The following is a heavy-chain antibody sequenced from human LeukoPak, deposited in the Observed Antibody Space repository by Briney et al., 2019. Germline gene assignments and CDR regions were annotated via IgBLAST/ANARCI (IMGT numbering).Heavy chain of an antibody. J-gene: IGHJ5*01. CDR3: ARAYYYGSGSWFDP. CDR1: GGSISSSSYY. V-gene: IGHV4-39*07. D-gene: IGHD3-10*01. CDR2: INHSGST. Sequence: SETLSLTCTVSGGSISSSSYYWGWIRQPPGKGLEWIGEINHSGSTNYNPSLKSRVTISVDTSKNQFSLKLSSVTAADTAVYYCARAYYYGSGSWFDPWGQGTLVTVSS.